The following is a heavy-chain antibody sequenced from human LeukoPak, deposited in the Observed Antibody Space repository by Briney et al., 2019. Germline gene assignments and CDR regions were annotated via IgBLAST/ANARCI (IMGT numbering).Heavy chain of an antibody. CDR2: IYSGGST. V-gene: IGHV3-66*02. Sequence: GGSLRLSCAASGFTVSSNHMIWVRQAPGKGLEWVSVIYSGGSTYYADSVKGRFTISRDNSKNTLYLQMNSLRAEDTAVYYCAREAWYYYGSGSYSNWFDPWGQGTLVTVSS. CDR3: AREAWYYYGSGSYSNWFDP. D-gene: IGHD3-10*01. J-gene: IGHJ5*02. CDR1: GFTVSSNH.